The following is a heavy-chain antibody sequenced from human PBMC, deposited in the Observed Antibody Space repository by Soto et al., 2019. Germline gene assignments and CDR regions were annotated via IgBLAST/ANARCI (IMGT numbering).Heavy chain of an antibody. J-gene: IGHJ6*03. CDR2: ISSNGVGT. CDR3: ARRSRPDFYYMDF. D-gene: IGHD6-6*01. Sequence: EVQLAESGGGLAQPGGSLRLSCAASGFTLSGYAMDWVRQAPGQGLEYVSGISSNGVGTYYANSVQGRFTISRDNSKNTVYLQMGSLRPEDMAVYYCARRSRPDFYYMDFCGKGTTVTDSS. CDR1: GFTLSGYA. V-gene: IGHV3-64*01.